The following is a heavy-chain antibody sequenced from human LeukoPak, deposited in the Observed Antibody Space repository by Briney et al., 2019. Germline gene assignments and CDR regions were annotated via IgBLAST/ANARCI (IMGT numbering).Heavy chain of an antibody. CDR1: GFTFSSFG. J-gene: IGHJ4*02. CDR2: ISYDGSNK. Sequence: GGSLRLSCAASGFTFSSFGMHWVRQAPGKGLEWVTVISYDGSNKYYADSVKGRFTISRDNSKNTLYLQMNSLRAEDTAVYYCAKEGTGSGWYLFADYWGQGTLVTVSS. D-gene: IGHD6-19*01. CDR3: AKEGTGSGWYLFADY. V-gene: IGHV3-30*18.